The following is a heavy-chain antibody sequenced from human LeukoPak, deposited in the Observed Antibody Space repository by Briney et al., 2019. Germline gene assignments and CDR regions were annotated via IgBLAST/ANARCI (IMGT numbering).Heavy chain of an antibody. CDR2: IYHNGST. Sequence: PSETLSLTCAVSGGSISTGNWWTWVRQSPDKGLEWIGEIYHNGSTNYNPSLKSRVTMSIEESKNHFSLRLTSLTAADTALYYCAREGSRRLYMDVWGRGTTITVSS. V-gene: IGHV4-4*02. J-gene: IGHJ6*03. CDR1: GGSISTGNW. D-gene: IGHD2-15*01. CDR3: AREGSRRLYMDV.